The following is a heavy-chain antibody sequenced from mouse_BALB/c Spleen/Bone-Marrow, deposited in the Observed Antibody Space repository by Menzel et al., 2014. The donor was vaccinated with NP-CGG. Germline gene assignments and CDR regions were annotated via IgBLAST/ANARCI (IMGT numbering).Heavy chain of an antibody. V-gene: IGHV2-9*02. D-gene: IGHD1-1*01. J-gene: IGHJ1*01. CDR3: ARKDYGSRGGYFDV. CDR1: GFSLTSYG. CDR2: IWAGGST. Sequence: VQVVESGPGLVAPSQSLSITCTVSGFSLTSYGVHWVRQPPGKGLEWLGLIWAGGSTNYNSAPMSRLSISKDNSKSQVFLKMNSLQTDDTAMYYCARKDYGSRGGYFDVWGAGTTVTVSS.